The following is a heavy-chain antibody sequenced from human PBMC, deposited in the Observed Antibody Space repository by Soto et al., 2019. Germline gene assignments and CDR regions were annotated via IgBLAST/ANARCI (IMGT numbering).Heavy chain of an antibody. CDR3: ARPPSHSWSYDY. CDR2: ISGSGGIT. J-gene: IGHJ4*02. CDR1: GFTFRNYG. D-gene: IGHD6-13*01. Sequence: PGGSLRLSCAASGFTFRNYGMNWVRQAPGKGLEWVSAISGSGGITYYADSVRGRFTISRDNSNSTLYLQMNSLRAEDTAVYYCARPPSHSWSYDYWGQGTRVTVSS. V-gene: IGHV3-23*01.